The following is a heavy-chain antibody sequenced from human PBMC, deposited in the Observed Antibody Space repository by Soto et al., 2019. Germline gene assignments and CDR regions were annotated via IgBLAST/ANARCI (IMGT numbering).Heavy chain of an antibody. V-gene: IGHV1-2*02. Sequence: QVQLVQSGAEVKKPGASVKVSCKASGYIFTGYYMHWVRQAPGQGPEWMGWINPNSGVTNYAQKFQGRVTMTRDTSISKAYMELSRMRSDDTAVYYCARGLGVYSSSSLDYWGQGTLVTVSS. CDR1: GYIFTGYY. D-gene: IGHD6-6*01. CDR3: ARGLGVYSSSSLDY. CDR2: INPNSGVT. J-gene: IGHJ4*02.